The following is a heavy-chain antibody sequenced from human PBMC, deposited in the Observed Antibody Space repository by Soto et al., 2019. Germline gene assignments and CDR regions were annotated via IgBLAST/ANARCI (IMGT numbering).Heavy chain of an antibody. CDR3: ARDYARGRGYFDY. Sequence: LRLSCAASGFTFSSYGMHWVRQAPGKGLEWVAVIWYDGSNKYYADSVKGRFTISRDNSKNTLYLQMNSLRAEDTAVYYCARDYARGRGYFDYWGQGTLVTVSS. CDR1: GFTFSSYG. CDR2: IWYDGSNK. V-gene: IGHV3-33*01. J-gene: IGHJ4*02. D-gene: IGHD3-16*01.